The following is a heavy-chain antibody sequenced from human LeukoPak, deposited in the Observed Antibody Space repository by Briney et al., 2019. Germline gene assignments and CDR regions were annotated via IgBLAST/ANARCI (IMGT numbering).Heavy chain of an antibody. CDR1: GFTFSSYG. V-gene: IGHV3-30*03. D-gene: IGHD4-17*01. CDR3: ARVQGATVTTLLNARFEY. CDR2: ISYDGSNK. J-gene: IGHJ4*02. Sequence: PGGSLRLSCAASGFTFSSYGMHWVRQAPGKGLEWVAVISYDGSNKYYADSVKGRFTISRDNSKNTLYLQMNSLRSEDTAVYYCARVQGATVTTLLNARFEYWGQGTLVTVSS.